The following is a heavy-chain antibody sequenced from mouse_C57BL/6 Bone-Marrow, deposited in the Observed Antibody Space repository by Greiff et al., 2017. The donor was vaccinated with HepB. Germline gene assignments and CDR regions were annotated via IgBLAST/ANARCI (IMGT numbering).Heavy chain of an antibody. CDR1: GYTFTDYY. V-gene: IGHV1-76*01. Sequence: VQLQQSGAELVRPGASVKLSCKASGYTFTDYYINWVKQRPGQGLEWIARIYPGSGNTYYNEKFKGKATLTAETSSSTAYMQLSSLTSEDSAVYFCARTSTVRGYYAMDYWGQGTSVTVSS. CDR3: ARTSTVRGYYAMDY. CDR2: IYPGSGNT. D-gene: IGHD1-1*01. J-gene: IGHJ4*01.